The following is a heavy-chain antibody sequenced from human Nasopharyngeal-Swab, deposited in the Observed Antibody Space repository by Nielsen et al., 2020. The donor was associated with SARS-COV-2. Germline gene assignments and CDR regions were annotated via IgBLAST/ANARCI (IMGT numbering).Heavy chain of an antibody. V-gene: IGHV3-48*02. CDR2: ISSLVGTF. J-gene: IGHJ4*02. D-gene: IGHD1-7*01. CDR1: GFTISTFS. Sequence: GESLKVSCEASGFTISTFSMNWVRQAPGKGLEWVSYISSLVGTFYYADSVKGRFTISRDNAKNSLYLQMNSLRDEDTAVYYCVTGSRELRGLDYWGQGTLVTVSS. CDR3: VTGSRELRGLDY.